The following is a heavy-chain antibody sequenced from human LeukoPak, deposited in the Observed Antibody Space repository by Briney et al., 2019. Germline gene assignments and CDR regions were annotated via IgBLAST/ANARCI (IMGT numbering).Heavy chain of an antibody. Sequence: SETLSLTCAVYGGSFSGYYWGWIRQPPGKGLEWIGSIYYSGSAYYNPSLKSRVTISVDTSKNQFSLKLSSVTAADTAVYYCAREAFYYDSSGYYAHDYWGQGTLVTVSS. CDR1: GGSFSGYY. CDR3: AREAFYYDSSGYYAHDY. J-gene: IGHJ4*02. V-gene: IGHV4-34*01. CDR2: IYYSGSA. D-gene: IGHD3-22*01.